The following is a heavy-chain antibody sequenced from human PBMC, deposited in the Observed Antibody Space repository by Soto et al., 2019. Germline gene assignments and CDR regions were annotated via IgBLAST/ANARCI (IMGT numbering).Heavy chain of an antibody. J-gene: IGHJ4*02. CDR3: ARDRIPPYGSGSFLDY. CDR1: GGSISSGDYY. CDR2: IYYSGSS. V-gene: IGHV4-31*03. Sequence: SETLSLTCSVSGGSISSGDYYWSWIRQHPGKGLELIGYIYYSGSSYYNPSLKSRVAMSVDTSKNQFSLKLSSVTAADTALYYCARDRIPPYGSGSFLDYWAQGILVTVSS. D-gene: IGHD3-10*01.